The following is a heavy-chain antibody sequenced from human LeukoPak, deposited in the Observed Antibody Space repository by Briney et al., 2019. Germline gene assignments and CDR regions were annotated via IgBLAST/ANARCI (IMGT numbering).Heavy chain of an antibody. CDR2: IFPSGGEI. CDR3: ARAQGYSGYDYFFDKDYFDY. CDR1: GFTFSTFA. D-gene: IGHD5-12*01. V-gene: IGHV3-21*01. J-gene: IGHJ4*02. Sequence: GGSLRLSCAASGFTFSTFAMIWVRQPPGKGLEWVSSIFPSGGEIHYADSVRGRFTISRDNAKNSLYLQMNSLRAEDTAVYYCARAQGYSGYDYFFDKDYFDYWGQGTLVTVSS.